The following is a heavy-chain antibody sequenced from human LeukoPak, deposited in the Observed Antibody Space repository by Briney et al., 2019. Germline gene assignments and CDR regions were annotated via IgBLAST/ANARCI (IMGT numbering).Heavy chain of an antibody. Sequence: PSETLSLTCAMYGGSFSGHYWTWIRQPPGKGLEWIGEVNHSGSTTYNPSLNNRVTISVDTSKNQFSLKLTSVTAADTAVYYCARPRYGSGSLDSWGQGTLVTVSS. J-gene: IGHJ4*02. V-gene: IGHV4-34*01. D-gene: IGHD3-10*01. CDR3: ARPRYGSGSLDS. CDR2: VNHSGST. CDR1: GGSFSGHY.